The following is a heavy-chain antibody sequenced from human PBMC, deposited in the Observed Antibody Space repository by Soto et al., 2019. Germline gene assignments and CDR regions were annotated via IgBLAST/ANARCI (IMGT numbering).Heavy chain of an antibody. CDR3: ARWYGSSHYFDY. D-gene: IGHD3-10*01. CDR2: IYYTGST. Sequence: QLQLQESGPGLVKPSETLSLTCTASGASISSNGYYWGWIRQPPGKGLEWIGLIYYTGSTDYNSSLKSRLTISVDTSKNQFSLKLSSVTAADTAVYYCARWYGSSHYFDYWGQGTLVTVSS. V-gene: IGHV4-39*01. CDR1: GASISSNGYY. J-gene: IGHJ4*02.